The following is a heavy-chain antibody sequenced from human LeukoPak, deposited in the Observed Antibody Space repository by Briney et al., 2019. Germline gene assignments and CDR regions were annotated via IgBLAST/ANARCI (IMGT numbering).Heavy chain of an antibody. D-gene: IGHD3-16*02. CDR3: ARLGRAIRSLVKTFDY. Sequence: PSETLSLTCTVSGGSISSRSYYWGWIRQPPGKGLEWIGSIYYSGSTYYNPSLKSRVTISVDTSKNQFSLKLSSVTAADTAVYYCARLGRAIRSLVKTFDYWGQGTLVTVSS. CDR1: GGSISSRSYY. CDR2: IYYSGST. V-gene: IGHV4-39*01. J-gene: IGHJ4*02.